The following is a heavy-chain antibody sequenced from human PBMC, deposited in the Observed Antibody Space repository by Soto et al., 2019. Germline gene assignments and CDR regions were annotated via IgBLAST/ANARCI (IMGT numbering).Heavy chain of an antibody. J-gene: IGHJ4*02. CDR3: AKKAGTIGYGDAYFDD. D-gene: IGHD4-17*01. V-gene: IGHV3-23*01. CDR1: GFTFSSYA. Sequence: EVRLLESGGGLVQPGGSLRLSCAASGFTFSSYAMSWVRQVPGKGLEWVSGISDTGGSTYYADSVKGRFTMSRDNSKNTLYLQMNSLGAEDTAVYYCAKKAGTIGYGDAYFDDWGQGTLVTVSS. CDR2: ISDTGGST.